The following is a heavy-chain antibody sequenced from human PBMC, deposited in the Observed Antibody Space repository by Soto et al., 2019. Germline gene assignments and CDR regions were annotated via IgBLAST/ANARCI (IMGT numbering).Heavy chain of an antibody. J-gene: IGHJ4*02. V-gene: IGHV3-23*01. CDR1: GFTFSSYA. D-gene: IGHD6-13*01. CDR2: VSGSGGST. CDR3: ARRGPGTYYDY. Sequence: EVQLLESGGGLVQPGGSLRLSCAASGFTFSSYAMRWVRQAPGQGLEWVSAVSGSGGSTYYADSVKCRFTISRDDSKNTLYLQMNRLRAEDTAVYYCARRGPGTYYDYWGQGTLVTVSS.